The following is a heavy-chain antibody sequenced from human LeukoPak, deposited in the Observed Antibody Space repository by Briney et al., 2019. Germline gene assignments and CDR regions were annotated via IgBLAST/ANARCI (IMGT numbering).Heavy chain of an antibody. D-gene: IGHD4-17*01. V-gene: IGHV4-59*01. Sequence: PSETLSLTCTVSGGSISSYYWSWIRQPPGKGLEWIGYIYYSGSTNYNPSLKSRVTISVDTSKNQFSLKLSSVTAADTAVYYCAAMTTVTYDAFDIWGQGTMVTVSS. CDR2: IYYSGST. J-gene: IGHJ3*02. CDR3: AAMTTVTYDAFDI. CDR1: GGSISSYY.